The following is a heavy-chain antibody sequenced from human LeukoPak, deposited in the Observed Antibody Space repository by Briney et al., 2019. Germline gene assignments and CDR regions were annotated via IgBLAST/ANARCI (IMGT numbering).Heavy chain of an antibody. D-gene: IGHD3-3*01. CDR3: ARDRGDYDSLRRGTHRPRWFDP. Sequence: GSLRLSCAASGFTVSSNYMSWIRQPPGKGLEWIGYIYYSGSTNYNPSLKSRVTISVDTSKNQFSLKLSSVTAADTAVYYCARDRGDYDSLRRGTHRPRWFDPWGQGTLVTVSS. J-gene: IGHJ5*02. CDR2: IYYSGST. V-gene: IGHV4-59*02. CDR1: GFTVSSNY.